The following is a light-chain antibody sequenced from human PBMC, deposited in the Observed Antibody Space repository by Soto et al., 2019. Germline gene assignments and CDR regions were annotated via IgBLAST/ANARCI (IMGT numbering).Light chain of an antibody. V-gene: IGKV1-39*01. J-gene: IGKJ5*01. CDR3: QQSYTISIT. CDR1: QRISTY. Sequence: DIQMTQSPSSLSASVGDRVTITCRASQRISTYLNWYQQKPGKAPKLLIYGASTLQGGVASRFSGSGSGTDFTLTISSLQPGDFATYYCQQSYTISITFGQGTRLEIE. CDR2: GAS.